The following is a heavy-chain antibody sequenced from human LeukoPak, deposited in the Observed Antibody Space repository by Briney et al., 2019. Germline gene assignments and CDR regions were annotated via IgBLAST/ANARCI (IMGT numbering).Heavy chain of an antibody. CDR2: INTNTWNP. Sequence: ASVKVSCKASGYTFTSYAMNWVRQAPGQGLEWMGWINTNTWNPTYAQGFTGRFVFSLDTSVSTAYLQISSLKAEDTAVYYCARSTYLHYDILTGYYGGYYYYYHGMDVWGQGTTVTVSS. CDR1: GYTFTSYA. CDR3: ARSTYLHYDILTGYYGGYYYYYHGMDV. V-gene: IGHV7-4-1*02. D-gene: IGHD3-9*01. J-gene: IGHJ6*02.